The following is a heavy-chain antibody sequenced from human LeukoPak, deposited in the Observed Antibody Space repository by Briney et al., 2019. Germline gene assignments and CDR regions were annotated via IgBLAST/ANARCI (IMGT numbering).Heavy chain of an antibody. CDR2: ISGSGGST. V-gene: IGHV3-23*01. J-gene: IGHJ4*02. CDR3: AKAPVTTCRGAYCYPFDY. CDR1: GFTFSSCA. D-gene: IGHD2-21*01. Sequence: GGSLRLSCAASGFTFSSCAMSWVRQAPGKGLEWVSAISGSGGSTYYADSVKGRFTISRDSSKNTLFLQMNRLRPEDAAVYYCAKAPVTTCRGAYCYPFDYWGQGTLVTVSS.